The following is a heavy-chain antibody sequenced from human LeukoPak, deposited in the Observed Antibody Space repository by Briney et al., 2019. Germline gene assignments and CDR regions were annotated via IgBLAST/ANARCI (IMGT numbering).Heavy chain of an antibody. Sequence: PSETLSLTCTVSGGSISSYYWSWIRQPPGKGLEWIGYIYYSGSTNYNPSLKSRATISVDTSKNQFSLKLSSVTAADTAVYYCARRGYYSGFYYFDYWGQGTLVTVSS. V-gene: IGHV4-59*08. CDR1: GGSISSYY. CDR2: IYYSGST. J-gene: IGHJ4*02. CDR3: ARRGYYSGFYYFDY. D-gene: IGHD6-19*01.